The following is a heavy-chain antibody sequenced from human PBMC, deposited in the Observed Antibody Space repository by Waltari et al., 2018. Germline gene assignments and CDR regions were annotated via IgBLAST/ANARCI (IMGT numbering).Heavy chain of an antibody. J-gene: IGHJ4*02. Sequence: EVQLEESGGGSVQPGGSLRISCDASGFSFSTHWMHWVRQAPGKGLVWVSEIRPEGTYTNYADSLRGRFTISRDNAKNTLYLQMNILRVEDTAVYYCARGIDSWGRGTLVAVSS. CDR1: GFSFSTHW. V-gene: IGHV3-74*01. CDR2: IRPEGTYT. CDR3: ARGIDS.